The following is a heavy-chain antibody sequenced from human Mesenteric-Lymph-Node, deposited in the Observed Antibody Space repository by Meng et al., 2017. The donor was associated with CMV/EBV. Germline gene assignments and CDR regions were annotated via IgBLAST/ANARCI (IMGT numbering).Heavy chain of an antibody. D-gene: IGHD6-13*01. CDR2: INQDGSEK. Sequence: GGSLRLSCAASGFTFSSYWMNWVRQAPGKGLEWVANINQDGSEKYYVDSVKGRFTISRDNAKNSLYLQMNSLRAEDTAVYYCARGGYSSRWYGEYWGQGTLVTVSS. CDR1: GFTFSSYW. CDR3: ARGGYSSRWYGEY. V-gene: IGHV3-7*01. J-gene: IGHJ4*02.